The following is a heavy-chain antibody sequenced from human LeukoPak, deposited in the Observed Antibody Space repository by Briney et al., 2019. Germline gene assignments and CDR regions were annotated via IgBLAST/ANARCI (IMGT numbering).Heavy chain of an antibody. CDR2: FDPEDGET. V-gene: IGHV1-24*01. J-gene: IGHJ6*02. Sequence: ASVKVSCKVSGYTLTELSMHWVRQAPGKGLEWMGGFDPEDGETIYAQKFQGRVTMTEDTSTDTAYMEPSSLRSEDTAVYYCATDLFGRGFGEFNYGMDVWGQGTTVTVSS. D-gene: IGHD3-10*01. CDR1: GYTLTELS. CDR3: ATDLFGRGFGEFNYGMDV.